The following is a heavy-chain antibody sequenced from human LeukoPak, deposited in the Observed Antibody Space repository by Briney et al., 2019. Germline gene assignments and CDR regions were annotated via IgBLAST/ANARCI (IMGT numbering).Heavy chain of an antibody. J-gene: IGHJ6*03. D-gene: IGHD3-3*01. V-gene: IGHV1-69*01. CDR3: ACGRSGYYNYYYYMDV. Sequence: ASVTVSCKASGGTFSSYAISWVRQAPGQGLEWMGGIIPIFGTANYAQKFQGRVTITADESTSTAYMELSSLRSEDTAVYYCACGRSGYYNYYYYMDVWGKGTTVTVSS. CDR1: GGTFSSYA. CDR2: IIPIFGTA.